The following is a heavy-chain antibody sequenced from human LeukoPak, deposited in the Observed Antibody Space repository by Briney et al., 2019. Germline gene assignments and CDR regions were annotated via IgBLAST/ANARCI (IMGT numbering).Heavy chain of an antibody. Sequence: GESLKISCKGSGYSFTSYWIGWVRQMPGKGLEWMGIIYPSDSDTRYSPSFQGQVTISADKSISTAYLQWSSLKASDTAMYYCARKVAAIERGFSWFDPWGQGTLVTVSS. D-gene: IGHD2-15*01. J-gene: IGHJ5*02. V-gene: IGHV5-51*01. CDR1: GYSFTSYW. CDR2: IYPSDSDT. CDR3: ARKVAAIERGFSWFDP.